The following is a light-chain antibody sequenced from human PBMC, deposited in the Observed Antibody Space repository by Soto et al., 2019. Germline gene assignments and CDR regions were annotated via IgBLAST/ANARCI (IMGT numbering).Light chain of an antibody. CDR2: EAS. V-gene: IGKV1-9*01. Sequence: DIQLTQSPLFLSASVGDRVTITCRASQDISDYLAWYQQKPGKAPNLLIYEASTLQSGVPSRFSGSGSGTEFTLSVSSLQPEDFATYYCLQLDSYPRTFGQGTKVDIK. CDR1: QDISDY. J-gene: IGKJ1*01. CDR3: LQLDSYPRT.